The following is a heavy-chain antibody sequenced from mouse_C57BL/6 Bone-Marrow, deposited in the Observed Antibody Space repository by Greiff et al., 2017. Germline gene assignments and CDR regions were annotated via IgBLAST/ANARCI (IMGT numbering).Heavy chain of an antibody. CDR1: GYSIPSDY. CDR2: ISYSGST. Sequence: EVKLMESGPGLAKPSQTLSLTCSVTGYSIPSDYWNWIRKFPGNKLEYMGYISYSGSTYYNPSLKSRISITRDTSKNQYYLQLNSVTTEDTATYYCARFYDYDYYAMDYWGQGTSVTVSS. V-gene: IGHV3-8*01. CDR3: ARFYDYDYYAMDY. J-gene: IGHJ4*01. D-gene: IGHD2-4*01.